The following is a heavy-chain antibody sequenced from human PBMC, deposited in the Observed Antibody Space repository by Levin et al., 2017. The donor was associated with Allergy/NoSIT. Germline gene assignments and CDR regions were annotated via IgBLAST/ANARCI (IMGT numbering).Heavy chain of an antibody. J-gene: IGHJ5*02. V-gene: IGHV3-74*01. D-gene: IGHD2-15*01. CDR2: INSDGSSS. CDR1: GFTFSSDW. CDR3: ARDPICSAVSCYSNWFDP. Sequence: GGSLRLSCAASGFTFSSDWMHWVRQAPGKGLVWVSRINSDGSSSNYADSVKGRFTISRDNAKNTLYLQMNSLRADDTAVYYCARDPICSAVSCYSNWFDPWGQGTLVTVSS.